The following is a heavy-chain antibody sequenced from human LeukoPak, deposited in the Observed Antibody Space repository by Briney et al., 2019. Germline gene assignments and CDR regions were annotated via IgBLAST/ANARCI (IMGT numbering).Heavy chain of an antibody. CDR2: INHSGST. V-gene: IGHV4-34*01. J-gene: IGHJ6*03. CDR3: ARVGSGRYYYYYYYYYMDV. D-gene: IGHD3-10*01. Sequence: SETLSLTCTVSGGSISSYYWSWIRQPPGKGLEWIGEINHSGSTNYNPSLKSRVTISVDTSKNQFSLKLSSVTAADTAVYYCARVGSGRYYYYYYYYYMDVWGKGTTVTISS. CDR1: GGSISSYY.